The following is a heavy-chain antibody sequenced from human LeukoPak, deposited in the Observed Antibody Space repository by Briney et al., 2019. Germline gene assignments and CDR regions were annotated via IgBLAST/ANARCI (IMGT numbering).Heavy chain of an antibody. CDR1: GFTFSSYD. Sequence: PGGSLRLSCAASGFTFSSYDMHWVRQATGKGLEWVSAIGTAGDTYYPGSVKGRFTISRENAKNSLYLQMNSLRAGDTAVYYCARGGSPGSADYWGQGTLVTVSS. J-gene: IGHJ4*02. V-gene: IGHV3-13*01. CDR3: ARGGSPGSADY. D-gene: IGHD6-6*01. CDR2: IGTAGDT.